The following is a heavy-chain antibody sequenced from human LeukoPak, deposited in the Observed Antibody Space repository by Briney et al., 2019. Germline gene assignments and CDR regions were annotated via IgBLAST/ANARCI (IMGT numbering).Heavy chain of an antibody. Sequence: SGTLSLTCAVSGGSISSSNWWSWVRQPPGQGLEWIGEIYHSGSTNYNPSLKGRVTISVDKSKNQFSLKLSSVTAADTAVYYCARGEDIVVVVAANEDNAYFDYWGQGTLVTVSS. CDR1: GGSISSSNW. J-gene: IGHJ4*02. CDR2: IYHSGST. V-gene: IGHV4-4*02. D-gene: IGHD2-15*01. CDR3: ARGEDIVVVVAANEDNAYFDY.